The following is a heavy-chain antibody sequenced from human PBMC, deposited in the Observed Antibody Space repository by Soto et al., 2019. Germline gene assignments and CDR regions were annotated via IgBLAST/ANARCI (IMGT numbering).Heavy chain of an antibody. V-gene: IGHV3-11*01. Sequence: GGLMRLSCAACGFTFSDCYMSWIRQAPGKGLEWVSYISSSGSTIYYADSVKGRFTISRDNAKNSLYLQMNSLRAEDTAVYYCARDNNYCYYGMDVWGQGTTVTVPS. CDR2: ISSSGSTI. CDR1: GFTFSDCY. CDR3: ARDNNYCYYGMDV. J-gene: IGHJ6*02.